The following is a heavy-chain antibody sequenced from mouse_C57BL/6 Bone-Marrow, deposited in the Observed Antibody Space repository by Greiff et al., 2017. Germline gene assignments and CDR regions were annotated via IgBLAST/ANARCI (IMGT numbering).Heavy chain of an antibody. V-gene: IGHV1-64*01. CDR1: GYTFTSYW. D-gene: IGHD2-5*01. CDR3: ARRSNVKYFDV. J-gene: IGHJ1*03. Sequence: QVQLQQPGAELVKPGASVKLSCKASGYTFTSYWMHWVKQRPGQGLEWIGMIHPNSGSTNYNEKFKIKATLTVDKSASTAYRQLSSLTSEDSAVYYCARRSNVKYFDVWGTGTTVTVSS. CDR2: IHPNSGST.